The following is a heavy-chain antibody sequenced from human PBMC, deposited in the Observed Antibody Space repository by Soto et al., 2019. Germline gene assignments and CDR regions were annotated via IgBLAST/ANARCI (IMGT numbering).Heavy chain of an antibody. CDR1: GYTFTSYD. J-gene: IGHJ6*03. D-gene: IGHD3-9*01. CDR2: MNPNSGNT. Sequence: QVQLVQSGAEVKKPGASVKVSCKASGYTFTSYDINWVRQATGQGLEWMGWMNPNSGNTGYAQKFQGRVTMTRNTSISTAYMELSSLRSEDTAVYYCARGMRYFDFYRRAYYYYCMDVWGKGTTVTVSS. CDR3: ARGMRYFDFYRRAYYYYCMDV. V-gene: IGHV1-8*01.